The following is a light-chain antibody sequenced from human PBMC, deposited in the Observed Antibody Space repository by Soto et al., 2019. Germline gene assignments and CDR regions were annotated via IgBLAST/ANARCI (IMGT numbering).Light chain of an antibody. V-gene: IGLV2-14*01. Sequence: QSALTQPASVSGSPGQSITISCTGTSSDVGGYNYVSWYQQHPGKAPELMIYEVSNRPSGVSNRFSGSKSGNTASLIISGLQADDEADYYCGSYSSSSTPFVFGTGTQLTVL. J-gene: IGLJ1*01. CDR2: EVS. CDR3: GSYSSSSTPFV. CDR1: SSDVGGYNY.